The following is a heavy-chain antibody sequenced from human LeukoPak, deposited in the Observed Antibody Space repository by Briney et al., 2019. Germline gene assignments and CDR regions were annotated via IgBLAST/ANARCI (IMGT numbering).Heavy chain of an antibody. V-gene: IGHV3-30*18. J-gene: IGHJ4*02. CDR1: GFTFSSYG. CDR2: ISYDGSNK. Sequence: GGSLRLSCAASGFTFSSYGMHWVRQAPGKGLEWVAVISYDGSNKYYADSVKGRFTISRDNSKNTLYLQMNSLRAEDTAVYYCAKEDLEMATISSVYFDYWGQETLVTVSS. D-gene: IGHD5-24*01. CDR3: AKEDLEMATISSVYFDY.